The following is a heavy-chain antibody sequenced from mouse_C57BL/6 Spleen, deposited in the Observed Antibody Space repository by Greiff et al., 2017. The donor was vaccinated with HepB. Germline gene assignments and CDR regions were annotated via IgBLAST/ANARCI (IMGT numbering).Heavy chain of an antibody. Sequence: VQLQQSGAELVRPGASVKLSCTASGFNIKDDYMHWVKQRPEQGLEWIGWIDPENGDTEYASKFQGKATITADTSSNTAYLQLSSLTSEDTAVYYCTRGDYDRAWFAYWGQGTLVTVSA. CDR2: IDPENGDT. D-gene: IGHD2-4*01. CDR3: TRGDYDRAWFAY. CDR1: GFNIKDDY. V-gene: IGHV14-4*01. J-gene: IGHJ3*01.